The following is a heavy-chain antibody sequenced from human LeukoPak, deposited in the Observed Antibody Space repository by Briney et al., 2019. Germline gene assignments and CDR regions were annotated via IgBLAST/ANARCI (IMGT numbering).Heavy chain of an antibody. CDR3: ARPYYFSSGSLLY. CDR1: GFTLSSYW. D-gene: IGHD3-10*01. CDR2: IKQDGSEE. V-gene: IGHV3-7*01. J-gene: IGHJ4*02. Sequence: PGGSLRLSCVASGFTLSSYWMNWVRQAPGKGLEWVANIKQDGSEEYYVDSVKGRFTISRDNAKNSLYLQMNSLRAEDTAVYYCARPYYFSSGSLLYWGQGTLVTVSS.